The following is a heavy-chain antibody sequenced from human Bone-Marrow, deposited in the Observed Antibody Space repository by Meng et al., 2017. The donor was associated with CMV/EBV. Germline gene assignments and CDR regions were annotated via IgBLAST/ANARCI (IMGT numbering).Heavy chain of an antibody. CDR2: ISWNSGTI. D-gene: IGHD6-19*01. Sequence: GGSLRLSCAASGFTFDDYAMHWVRQAPGKGLEWVSGISWNSGTIGYADSVKGRFTISRDNSKNTLSLQMNTLRAEDTAVYYCAKDRRSGGPRDFDYWGQGTLVTSPQ. J-gene: IGHJ4*02. V-gene: IGHV3-9*01. CDR1: GFTFDDYA. CDR3: AKDRRSGGPRDFDY.